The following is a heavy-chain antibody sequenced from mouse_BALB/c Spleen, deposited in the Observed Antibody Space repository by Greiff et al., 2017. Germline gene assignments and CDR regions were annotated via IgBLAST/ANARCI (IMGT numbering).Heavy chain of an antibody. CDR1: GFNIKDTY. CDR3: ASSTMITTGDY. D-gene: IGHD2-4*01. J-gene: IGHJ2*01. V-gene: IGHV14-3*02. Sequence: EVQLKESGAELVKPGASVKLSCTASGFNIKDTYMHWVKQRPEQGLEWIGRIDPANGNTKYDPKFQGKATITADTSSNTAYLQLSSLTSEDTAVYYCASSTMITTGDYWGQGTTLTVSS. CDR2: IDPANGNT.